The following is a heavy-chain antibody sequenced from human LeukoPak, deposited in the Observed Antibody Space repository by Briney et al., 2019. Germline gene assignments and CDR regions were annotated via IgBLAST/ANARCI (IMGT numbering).Heavy chain of an antibody. D-gene: IGHD3-3*01. V-gene: IGHV3-13*01. CDR3: ARLWGWRTHIDS. CDR1: GFTFSIYD. J-gene: IGHJ4*02. CDR2: IRTAGDT. Sequence: RGSLRLSCAASGFTFSIYDTHWVRQATGKGLEWVSAIRTAGDTYSPSSATGRFTISRDNANNTVHLKMNSRKIETPAVYYCARLWGWRTHIDSWGQGNVVTVSS.